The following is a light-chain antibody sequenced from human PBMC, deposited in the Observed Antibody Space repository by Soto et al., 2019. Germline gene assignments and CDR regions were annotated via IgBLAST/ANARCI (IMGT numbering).Light chain of an antibody. V-gene: IGLV2-14*03. CDR2: DVT. CDR3: SSFTGSTTWV. Sequence: QSVLTQPAFVSGSPGQSLTISCTGTNSDVGGYDYVSWYQQHPGKAPKLLIYDVTKRPSGVSNRFSGSKSGNTASLPISGLLTEDEADYYCSSFTGSTTWVFGGGTKLTVL. CDR1: NSDVGGYDY. J-gene: IGLJ3*02.